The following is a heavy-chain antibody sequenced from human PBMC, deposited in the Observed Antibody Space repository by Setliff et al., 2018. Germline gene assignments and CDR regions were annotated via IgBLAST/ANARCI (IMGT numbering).Heavy chain of an antibody. CDR2: INHSGST. J-gene: IGHJ4*02. V-gene: IGHV4-34*01. CDR1: GGSFSGYY. Sequence: LSLTCAVYGGSFSGYYWSWIRQPPGKGLEWIGEINHSGSTNYNPSLKSRVTISVDTSKNQFSLKLSSVTAADTAVYYCARVDNFWSGPIGYWGQGTLVTVSS. CDR3: ARVDNFWSGPIGY. D-gene: IGHD3-3*01.